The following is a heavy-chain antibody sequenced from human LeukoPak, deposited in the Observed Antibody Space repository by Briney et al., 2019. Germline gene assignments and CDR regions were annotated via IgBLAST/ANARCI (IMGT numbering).Heavy chain of an antibody. CDR3: AREVPYYYFMDV. Sequence: SQSLSPTCSVSGFSVTSGHYWGWIRQPPGRGLEWIGTIYHTGSTNYNPSLQSRVTMSVDTSKNQFSLRLRSVTAADTAMYFCAREVPYYYFMDVWGKRTTVTVSS. V-gene: IGHV4-38-2*02. J-gene: IGHJ6*03. CDR2: IYHTGST. CDR1: GFSVTSGHY.